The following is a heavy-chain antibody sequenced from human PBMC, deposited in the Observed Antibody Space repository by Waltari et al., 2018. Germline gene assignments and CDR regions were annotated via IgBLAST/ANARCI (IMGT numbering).Heavy chain of an antibody. V-gene: IGHV3-23*01. Sequence: EVQLLESGGGLVQPGGSLRLSCAASGSTFSSYAMSWVRQAPGKGLEWVSAISGSGGSTYYADSVKGRFTISRDNSKNTLYLQMNSLRAEDTAVYYCAKDQRITMIVVVITSFDYWGQGTLVTVSS. CDR1: GSTFSSYA. CDR2: ISGSGGST. D-gene: IGHD3-22*01. CDR3: AKDQRITMIVVVITSFDY. J-gene: IGHJ4*02.